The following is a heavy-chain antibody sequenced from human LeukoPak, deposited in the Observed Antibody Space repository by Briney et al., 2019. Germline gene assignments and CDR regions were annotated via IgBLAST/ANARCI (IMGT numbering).Heavy chain of an antibody. CDR1: GVSISSYY. CDR3: ARAVQLERPPPLIGYYYMDV. V-gene: IGHV4-59*01. J-gene: IGHJ6*03. Sequence: SETLSLTCTVSGVSISSYYWSWIRQPPGKGLEWVGYIYYSGSTNYNPSLKSRVTISVDTSKTQFSPKLSSVTAADTAVYYCARAVQLERPPPLIGYYYMDVWGKGTTVTVSS. D-gene: IGHD1-1*01. CDR2: IYYSGST.